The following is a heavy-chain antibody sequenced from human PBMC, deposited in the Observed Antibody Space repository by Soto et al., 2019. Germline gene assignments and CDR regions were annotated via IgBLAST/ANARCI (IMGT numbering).Heavy chain of an antibody. CDR2: FYRNGADT. CDR1: GLKFKDYT. V-gene: IGHV3-64D*06. CDR3: AGEPQVVGPLYGMDV. Sequence: GGSLRLSCSASGLKFKDYTIHWVRQTPTKRLEYVSGFYRNGADTFYAESVKGRFSVSRDNSGNTLFLQMSSLRPEDTAVYYCAGEPQVVGPLYGMDVWGQGTAVTVS. D-gene: IGHD2-15*01. J-gene: IGHJ6*02.